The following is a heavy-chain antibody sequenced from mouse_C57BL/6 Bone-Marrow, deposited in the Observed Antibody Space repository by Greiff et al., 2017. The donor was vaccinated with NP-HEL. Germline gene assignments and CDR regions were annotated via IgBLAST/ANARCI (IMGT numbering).Heavy chain of an antibody. Sequence: VQLQQSGPELVKPGASVKISCKASGYTFTDYYMNWVKQSHGKSLEWIGDINPNNGGTSYIQKFKGKATLTVDKSSSTAYMELRSLTSEDSAVYYCARKQTAQALYAMDYWGQGTSVTVAS. CDR3: ARKQTAQALYAMDY. CDR2: INPNNGGT. J-gene: IGHJ4*01. CDR1: GYTFTDYY. V-gene: IGHV1-26*01. D-gene: IGHD3-2*02.